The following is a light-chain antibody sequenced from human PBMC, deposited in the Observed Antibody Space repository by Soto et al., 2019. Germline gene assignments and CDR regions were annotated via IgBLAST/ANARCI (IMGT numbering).Light chain of an antibody. CDR1: QGIYIY. CDR3: QKYNTFPWT. CDR2: AAS. Sequence: DIPMTQSPSSLSASVGDRVTITCRASQGIYIYLAWYQQKPGKVPKLLISAASTLHSGVPSRFRVSGSGTDFSLTVDNLQPEDVATYYCQKYNTFPWTFGQGYKVEI. J-gene: IGKJ1*01. V-gene: IGKV1-27*01.